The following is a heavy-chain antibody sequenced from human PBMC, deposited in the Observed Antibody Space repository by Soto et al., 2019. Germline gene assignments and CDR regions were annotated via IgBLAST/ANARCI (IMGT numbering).Heavy chain of an antibody. CDR2: IYFRGNS. CDR3: ARSGGTNSWYGVFDF. D-gene: IGHD1-7*01. CDR1: GDSITSSPYY. Sequence: QVQLQQSGPGLVKPSQTLSVTCTVSGDSITSSPYYWSWVRQLPGRGLEWIGYIYFRGNSYYNPSLKSRVTISLDRSKNHFSLELNSVTAADTALYFCARSGGTNSWYGVFDFWGQGTLVNVSS. J-gene: IGHJ4*02. V-gene: IGHV4-30-4*01.